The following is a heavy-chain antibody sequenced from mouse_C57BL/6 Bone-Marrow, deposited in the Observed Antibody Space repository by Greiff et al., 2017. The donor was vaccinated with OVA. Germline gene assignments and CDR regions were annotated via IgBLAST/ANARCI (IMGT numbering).Heavy chain of an antibody. V-gene: IGHV7-1*01. D-gene: IGHD4-1*01. J-gene: IGHJ3*01. Sequence: EVQLVESGGGLVQSGRSLRLSCATSGFTFSDFYMEWVRQAPGKGLEWIAASRNKANDYTTEYSASVKGRFIVSRDTSQSILYRQMNALRAEDTAIYYCARDALGRGAYWGQGTLVTVSA. CDR1: GFTFSDFY. CDR2: SRNKANDYTT. CDR3: ARDALGRGAY.